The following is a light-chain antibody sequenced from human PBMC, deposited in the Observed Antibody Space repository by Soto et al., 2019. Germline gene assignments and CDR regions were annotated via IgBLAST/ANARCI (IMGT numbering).Light chain of an antibody. CDR3: SSYTSSSLGV. Sequence: QSVLTQPASVSGSPGQSITISCTGTSSDVGGYNYVSWYQQHPGKAPKLMIYEVSNRPSGVSNRFSGSKSGNTAPLTISGLQAEDEADYYCSSYTSSSLGVFGTGTKV. J-gene: IGLJ1*01. V-gene: IGLV2-14*01. CDR1: SSDVGGYNY. CDR2: EVS.